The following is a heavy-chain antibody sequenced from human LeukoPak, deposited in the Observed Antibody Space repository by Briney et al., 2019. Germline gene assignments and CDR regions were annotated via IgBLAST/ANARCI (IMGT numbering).Heavy chain of an antibody. J-gene: IGHJ4*02. Sequence: SQTLSLTCAVSGGSISSGCYSWSWIRQPPGKGLEWIGYIYHSGSTYYNPSLKSRVTISVDRSKNQFSLKLSSVTAADTAVYYCARVSYTSSTYYFDYWGQGTLVTVSS. CDR2: IYHSGST. V-gene: IGHV4-30-2*01. CDR1: GGSISSGCYS. D-gene: IGHD2-2*02. CDR3: ARVSYTSSTYYFDY.